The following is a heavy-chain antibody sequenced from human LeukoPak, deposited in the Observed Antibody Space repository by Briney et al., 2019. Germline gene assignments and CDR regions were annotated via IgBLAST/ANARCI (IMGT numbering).Heavy chain of an antibody. CDR1: GGSFSGYY. V-gene: IGHV4-34*01. J-gene: IGHJ4*02. CDR3: ARRRLGAFDY. D-gene: IGHD3-16*01. Sequence: SETLSLTCAVYGGSFSGYYWSWIRQPPGKGLEWIGEINHSGSTNYNPSLKSRVTISVDTSKNQFSLKLSSVTAADTAVYYCARRRLGAFDYWGQGTLVTVSS. CDR2: INHSGST.